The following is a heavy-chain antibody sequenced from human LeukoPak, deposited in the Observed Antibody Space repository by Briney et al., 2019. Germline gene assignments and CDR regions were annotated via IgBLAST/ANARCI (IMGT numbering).Heavy chain of an antibody. CDR2: IRYDGSNK. V-gene: IGHV3-30*02. D-gene: IGHD3-9*01. CDR3: AKYPLSGYYYLDY. CDR1: GFTFSSYG. Sequence: QAGGSLRLSCAASGFTFSSYGMHWVRQAPGKGLEWVAFIRYDGSNKYYADSVKGRFTISRDNSKNTLYLQMNSLRAEDTAVYYCAKYPLSGYYYLDYWGQGTLVTVSS. J-gene: IGHJ4*02.